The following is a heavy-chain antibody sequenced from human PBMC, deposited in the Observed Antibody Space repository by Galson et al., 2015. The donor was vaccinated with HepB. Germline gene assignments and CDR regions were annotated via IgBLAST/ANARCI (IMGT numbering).Heavy chain of an antibody. J-gene: IGHJ6*02. CDR1: GFTFSSYW. CDR2: INSDGSSP. Sequence: SLRLSCAASGFTFSSYWMHWVRQAPGKGLVWVSRINSDGSSPSYADSVEGRFTISRDNTMNTLYLQMNSLRAEDTAVYYCARDGDYPDSYYYGMDVWGQGTTVTVSS. CDR3: ARDGDYPDSYYYGMDV. V-gene: IGHV3-74*01. D-gene: IGHD4-17*01.